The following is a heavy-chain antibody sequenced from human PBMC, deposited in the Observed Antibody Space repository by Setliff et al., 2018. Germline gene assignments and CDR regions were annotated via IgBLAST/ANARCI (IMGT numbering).Heavy chain of an antibody. CDR2: IYSGGTT. CDR3: TGGIGWVFES. CDR1: GFSVGSTY. D-gene: IGHD6-19*01. Sequence: GGSLRLSCEASGFSVGSTYMIWVRQAPGKWPEWVSVIYSGGTTDYVDSVKGRFTISRDNAKNSLYLQMDSLRAEDTATYYCTGGIGWVFESWGQGTLVTVSS. J-gene: IGHJ4*02. V-gene: IGHV3-53*01.